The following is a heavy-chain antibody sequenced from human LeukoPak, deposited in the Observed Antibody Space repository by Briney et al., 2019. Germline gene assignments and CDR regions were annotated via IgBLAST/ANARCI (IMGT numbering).Heavy chain of an antibody. J-gene: IGHJ6*03. V-gene: IGHV1-2*02. CDR2: INPNSGGT. CDR3: ARDYGDNLYYYYYYTDV. D-gene: IGHD4-17*01. Sequence: ASLRVSSTPSVDTFTVYYMHWVRQAPGQGREWMGWINPNSGGTNYAQKFQGRVTMTRDTSISTAYMELSRLRSDDTAVYYCARDYGDNLYYYYYYTDVWGKGTTVTVSS. CDR1: VDTFTVYY.